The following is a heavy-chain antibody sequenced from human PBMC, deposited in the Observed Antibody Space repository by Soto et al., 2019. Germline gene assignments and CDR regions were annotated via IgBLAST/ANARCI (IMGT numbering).Heavy chain of an antibody. CDR3: ATWHLQEHAYDI. D-gene: IGHD1-1*01. J-gene: IGHJ3*02. CDR1: GFTLSSYA. Sequence: GGSLRLSCAASGFTLSSYAIHWVRQAPGKGLEWVTVISKGGSNLYFADSVKGRFTISRDNSKNTLYLQMNSLRPDDTAVYSGATWHLQEHAYDIWGQGTMVTVS. CDR2: ISKGGSNL. V-gene: IGHV3-30-3*01.